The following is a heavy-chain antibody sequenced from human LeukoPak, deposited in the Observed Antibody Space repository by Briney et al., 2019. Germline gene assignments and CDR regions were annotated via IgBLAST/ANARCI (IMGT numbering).Heavy chain of an antibody. CDR3: AREGYYDRSGYREY. V-gene: IGHV4-61*02. D-gene: IGHD3-22*01. CDR1: GVSISSGSYY. CDR2: IYTTGST. Sequence: SQTLSLACTVSGVSISSGSYYWVWIRQPAGKGLEWIGRIYTTGSTNYNPSFKSRVTISVDTSKNQFSLKLSSVTAADTAVYYCAREGYYDRSGYREYWGQGTLVTVSS. J-gene: IGHJ4*02.